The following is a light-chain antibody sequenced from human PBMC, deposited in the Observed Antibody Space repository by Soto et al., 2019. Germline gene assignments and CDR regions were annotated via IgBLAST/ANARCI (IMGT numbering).Light chain of an antibody. Sequence: QSVLTQPASVSGSPGQSITISCTGTSSDVGGYNYVSWYQQHPGKAPKLMIYDVNNRPSGVSNRFSGSKSGNTASLTISGLQAEDEADYYCSSYTSSSTLVVFGEGTKLTVL. CDR2: DVN. V-gene: IGLV2-14*03. CDR1: SSDVGGYNY. J-gene: IGLJ2*01. CDR3: SSYTSSSTLVV.